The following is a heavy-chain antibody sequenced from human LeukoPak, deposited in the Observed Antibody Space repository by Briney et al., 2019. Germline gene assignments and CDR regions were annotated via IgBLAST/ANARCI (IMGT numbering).Heavy chain of an antibody. Sequence: GGSLRLPCAASGFTFDDYAMHWVRQAPGKGLEWVSAISGSGGSTYYADSVKGRFTISRDNSKNTLYLQMNSLRAEDTAVYYCAKWVTTPGNYWGQGTLVTVSS. CDR3: AKWVTTPGNY. CDR1: GFTFDDYA. V-gene: IGHV3-23*01. D-gene: IGHD3-3*01. CDR2: ISGSGGST. J-gene: IGHJ4*02.